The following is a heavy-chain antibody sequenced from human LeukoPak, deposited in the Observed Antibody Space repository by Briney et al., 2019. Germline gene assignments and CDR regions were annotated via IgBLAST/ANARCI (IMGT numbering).Heavy chain of an antibody. CDR2: ISSSSTI. V-gene: IGHV3-48*01. CDR1: GFTFSSYS. Sequence: GGSLRLSCAASGFTFSSYSMNWVRQAPGKGLEWVSYISSSSTIYYADSVKGRFTISRDNSKNTLYLQMNSLRAEDTAVYYCAKGASSSWYFGIYYFDYWGQGTLVTVSS. CDR3: AKGASSSWYFGIYYFDY. D-gene: IGHD6-13*01. J-gene: IGHJ4*02.